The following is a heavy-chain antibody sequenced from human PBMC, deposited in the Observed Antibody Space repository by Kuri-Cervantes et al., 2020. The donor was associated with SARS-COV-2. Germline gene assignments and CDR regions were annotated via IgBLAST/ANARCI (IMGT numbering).Heavy chain of an antibody. Sequence: ASVKVSCKASGYTFTSYAMHWVRQAPGQRLEWMGWINAGNGNTKYSQKFQGRVTITRDTSASTAYMGLSSLRSEDTAVYYCAGDLSSSWSHNWFDPWGQGTLVTVSS. CDR1: GYTFTSYA. D-gene: IGHD6-13*01. CDR3: AGDLSSSWSHNWFDP. CDR2: INAGNGNT. V-gene: IGHV1-3*01. J-gene: IGHJ5*02.